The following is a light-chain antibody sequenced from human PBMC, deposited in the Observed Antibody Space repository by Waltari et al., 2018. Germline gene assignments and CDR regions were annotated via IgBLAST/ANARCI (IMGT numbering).Light chain of an antibody. CDR2: GTS. J-gene: IGKJ1*01. CDR1: EPLHNAY. Sequence: EIVLTQSPGTLSLTPGERVTPSCRASEPLHNAYLAWYQQTPGQAPRLLIFGTSTRATGIPARFSGSGSATDFTLTISRLEPEDFALYHCHYSGPSMWTFGQGTRVEIK. V-gene: IGKV3-20*01. CDR3: HYSGPSMWT.